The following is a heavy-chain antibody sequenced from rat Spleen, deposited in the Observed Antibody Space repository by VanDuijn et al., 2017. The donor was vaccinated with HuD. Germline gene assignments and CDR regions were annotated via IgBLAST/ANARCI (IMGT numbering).Heavy chain of an antibody. J-gene: IGHJ2*01. CDR2: IDSVGST. V-gene: IGHV3-3*01. D-gene: IGHD1-2*01. CDR1: GHSITSYY. CDR3: ARETNYIYPY. Sequence: EVQLQESGPGLVKPSQSFSLTCSVTGHSITSYYWGWIRQFPGNKLEWMGYIDSVGSTNYNPSLRSRISIARDTSKNQFFLQVNSVIIDDTATYYCARETNYIYPYWGQGVMVTVSS.